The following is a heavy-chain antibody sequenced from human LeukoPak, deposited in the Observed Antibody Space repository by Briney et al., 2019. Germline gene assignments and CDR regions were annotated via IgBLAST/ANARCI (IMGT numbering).Heavy chain of an antibody. CDR2: IYYSGST. V-gene: IGHV4-39*01. Sequence: SETLSLTCTVSGGSISSSSYYWGWIRQPPGKGLEWIGSIYYSGSTYYNPSLKSRVTISVDTSKNQFSLKLSSETAADTAVYYCARADSRGYDNWFDPWGQGTLVTVSS. CDR1: GGSISSSSYY. D-gene: IGHD3-22*01. CDR3: ARADSRGYDNWFDP. J-gene: IGHJ5*02.